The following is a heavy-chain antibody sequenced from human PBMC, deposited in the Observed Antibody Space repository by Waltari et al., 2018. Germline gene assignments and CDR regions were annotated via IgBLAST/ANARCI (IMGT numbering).Heavy chain of an antibody. D-gene: IGHD4-4*01. Sequence: QVQLVQSGAEVKKPGASVKVSCKASGYTFTGYYMHWVRQAPGQGLEWMGRINPNRGGTNYAQKFQGRVTMTRDTSISTAYMELSRLRSDDTAVYYCARETDYSNYEGYYYGMDVWGQGTTVTVSS. CDR1: GYTFTGYY. J-gene: IGHJ6*02. V-gene: IGHV1-2*06. CDR2: INPNRGGT. CDR3: ARETDYSNYEGYYYGMDV.